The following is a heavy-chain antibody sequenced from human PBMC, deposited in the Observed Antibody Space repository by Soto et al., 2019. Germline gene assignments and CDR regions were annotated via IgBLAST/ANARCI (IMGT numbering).Heavy chain of an antibody. D-gene: IGHD1-26*01. CDR3: ARGARGAFDI. CDR1: GFTFSYYW. J-gene: IGHJ3*02. CDR2: IHSDGSST. V-gene: IGHV3-74*01. Sequence: EVQLVESGGGLVQPGGSLRLSCAASGFTFSYYWTHWVRQAPGKGLVWVSRIHSDGSSTTYADSVKGRFTISRENARNTVYLQMNSLRVEDTAVYYCARGARGAFDIWGQGTVVTVSS.